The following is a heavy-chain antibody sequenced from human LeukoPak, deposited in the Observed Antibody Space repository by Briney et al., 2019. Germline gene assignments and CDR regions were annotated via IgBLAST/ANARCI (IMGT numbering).Heavy chain of an antibody. D-gene: IGHD1-26*01. CDR1: GGTFSSYA. J-gene: IGHJ4*02. CDR3: ARVGPATGENFDY. V-gene: IGHV1-69*04. Sequence: SVTVSCKASGGTFSSYAISWVRQAPGQGLEWMGRIIPILGIANYAQKFQGRVTITADKSTSTAYMELSSLRSEDTAVYYCARVGPATGENFDYWGQGTLVTVSS. CDR2: IIPILGIA.